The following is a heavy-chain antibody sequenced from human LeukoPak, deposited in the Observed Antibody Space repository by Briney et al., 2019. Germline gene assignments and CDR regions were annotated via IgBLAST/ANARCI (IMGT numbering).Heavy chain of an antibody. D-gene: IGHD1-26*01. J-gene: IGHJ4*02. CDR3: ARSGGSGSFHEQSD. Sequence: KASETLSLTCAVYGGSFSGYYWSWIRQPPGKGLEWIGEINHSGSTNYNPSLKSRVTISVDTSKNQFSLKLSSVTAADTAVYYCARSGGSGSFHEQSDWGQGTLVTVSS. CDR1: GGSFSGYY. CDR2: INHSGST. V-gene: IGHV4-34*01.